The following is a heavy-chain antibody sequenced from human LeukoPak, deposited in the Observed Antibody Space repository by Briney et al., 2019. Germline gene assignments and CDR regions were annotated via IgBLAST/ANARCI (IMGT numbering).Heavy chain of an antibody. V-gene: IGHV4-39*02. CDR1: GGYISSRTYY. CDR2: MYYSGNT. D-gene: IGHD3-22*01. Sequence: PSETLSLTCNASGGYISSRTYYWGWIRQPPGKGLEWIGSMYYSGNTDYNPSLKSRVTISVDTSKNQFSLKLSSVTAADTAVYYCVRETSGYYYSADSWGQGILVTVSS. J-gene: IGHJ4*02. CDR3: VRETSGYYYSADS.